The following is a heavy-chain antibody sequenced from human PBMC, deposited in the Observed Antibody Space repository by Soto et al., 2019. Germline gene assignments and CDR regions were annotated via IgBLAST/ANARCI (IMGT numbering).Heavy chain of an antibody. Sequence: QVQLQESGPGLVKPSQTLSLTCTVSGGSISSGGYYWSWIRQLPGKGLEWIGYIYYSGSTYYNPSLKSRVTISVDTSKNQFSLKLSSVTAADTAVYYCARARVYGDYYYGMDVWGQGTTVTVSS. J-gene: IGHJ6*02. CDR3: ARARVYGDYYYGMDV. CDR1: GGSISSGGYY. D-gene: IGHD4-17*01. V-gene: IGHV4-31*03. CDR2: IYYSGST.